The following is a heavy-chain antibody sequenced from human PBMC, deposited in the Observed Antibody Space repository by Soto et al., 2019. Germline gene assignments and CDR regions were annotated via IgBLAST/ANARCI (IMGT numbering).Heavy chain of an antibody. CDR2: IYYSGST. D-gene: IGHD3-16*01. J-gene: IGHJ5*02. Sequence: QLQLQESGPGLVKPSETLSLTCTVSGGSISSSSYYWGWIRKPPGQGLEWIWGIYYSGSTYYNPSLPGRVTISVDTSKHQFSLKLSSVPDADTAVYYCASQSLEFGLMWFDPGGQGTLVTVSS. CDR1: GGSISSSSYY. CDR3: ASQSLEFGLMWFDP. V-gene: IGHV4-39*01.